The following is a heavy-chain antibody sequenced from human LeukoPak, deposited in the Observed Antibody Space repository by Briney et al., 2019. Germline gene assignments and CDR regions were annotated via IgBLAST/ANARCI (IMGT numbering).Heavy chain of an antibody. D-gene: IGHD3-3*01. Sequence: ASVKVSCKASGYTFTSYGISWVRQAPGQGLEWIGWISVYNGNTNYAQKFQGRVAMTTDTSTSTAYMELRSLRSDDTAVYYCARDQADYDFWSGYLDNWGQGTLVTVSS. CDR3: ARDQADYDFWSGYLDN. J-gene: IGHJ4*02. CDR1: GYTFTSYG. CDR2: ISVYNGNT. V-gene: IGHV1-18*01.